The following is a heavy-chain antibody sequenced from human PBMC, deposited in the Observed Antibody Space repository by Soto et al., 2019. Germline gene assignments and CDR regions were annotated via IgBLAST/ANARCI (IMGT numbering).Heavy chain of an antibody. J-gene: IGHJ3*02. CDR3: AKGPMRMTESERRNAFDI. CDR1: GFTFSDHY. D-gene: IGHD2-21*02. Sequence: GGSLRLSCAASGFTFSDHYMDWVRQAPGKGLEWVGRIRNKGNSYTTEYAASVRGRFTISRDDPESSLYLQMNSLKTEDTAVYDCAKGPMRMTESERRNAFDIWGQGTLVTVSS. V-gene: IGHV3-72*01. CDR2: IRNKGNSYTT.